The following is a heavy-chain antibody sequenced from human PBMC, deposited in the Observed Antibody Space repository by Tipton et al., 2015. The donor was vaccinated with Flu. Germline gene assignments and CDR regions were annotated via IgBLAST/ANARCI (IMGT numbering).Heavy chain of an antibody. J-gene: IGHJ4*02. CDR1: GGSISSYY. CDR2: IYTSGTA. V-gene: IGHV4-4*07. CDR3: AREPTGN. Sequence: GLVKPSETLSLTCTVSGGSISSYYWRWIRQPAGKGLEWIGRIYTSGTATYNPSLKSRVTISMDTSKNQVSLKLTSVTAAGTAVYYCAREPTGNWGQGTLVTVSS.